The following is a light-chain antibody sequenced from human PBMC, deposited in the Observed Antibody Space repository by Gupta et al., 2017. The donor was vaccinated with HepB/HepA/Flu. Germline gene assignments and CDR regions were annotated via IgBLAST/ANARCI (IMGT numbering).Light chain of an antibody. CDR1: SNDIGRHSY. CDR2: EVT. V-gene: IGLV2-14*01. Sequence: HSALTQPASVSGSPGQSITISCTGSSNDIGRHSYVSWYQQYPGGAPKLILSEVTNRPSGVSDRFSGAKSGTTASLTISALQPEDEDDYYCSAPDYVDFFGTGTNVTVL. J-gene: IGLJ1*01. CDR3: SAPDYVDF.